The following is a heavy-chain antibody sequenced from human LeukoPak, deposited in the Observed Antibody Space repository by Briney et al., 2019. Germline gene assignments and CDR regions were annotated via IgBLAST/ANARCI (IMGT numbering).Heavy chain of an antibody. J-gene: IGHJ4*02. Sequence: PAGTLRLSCEASGFSFSTYWMSWVRQTPEKGLEFVANINQDASVRNYMDSLKGRCTISRDNAKKSVYLEINSLRADDTAVYYCARDPGSSSFDLWGQGALVTVSS. CDR3: ARDPGSSSFDL. V-gene: IGHV3-7*01. CDR1: GFSFSTYW. D-gene: IGHD6-13*01. CDR2: INQDASVR.